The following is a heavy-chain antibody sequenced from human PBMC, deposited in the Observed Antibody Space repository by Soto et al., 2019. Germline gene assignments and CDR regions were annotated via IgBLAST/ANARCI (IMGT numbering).Heavy chain of an antibody. J-gene: IGHJ4*02. V-gene: IGHV3-48*01. D-gene: IGHD6-13*01. CDR1: GFTFSSYS. Sequence: GGSLRLSCAASGFTFSSYSMNWVRQAPGKGLEWVSYISSSSSTIYYADSVKGRFTISRDNSKNTLYLQMNSLRTEDTAVYYCARRGPGTYFDYWGQGTLVTVSS. CDR3: ARRGPGTYFDY. CDR2: ISSSSSTI.